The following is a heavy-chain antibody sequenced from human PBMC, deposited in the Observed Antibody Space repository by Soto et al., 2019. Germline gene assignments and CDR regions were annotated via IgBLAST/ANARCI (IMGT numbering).Heavy chain of an antibody. CDR3: AREGYSNSRGYDY. D-gene: IGHD6-13*01. V-gene: IGHV4-34*01. Sequence: QVQLQQWGAGLLKPSETLSLTCAVYGGSFSGYYWSWIRQPPGKGLEWIGEINHSGSPNYNPSLKSRVTISVDTSKDQISLRLSSVTAAETAVYFCAREGYSNSRGYDYWGQGTLVTVSS. CDR2: INHSGSP. CDR1: GGSFSGYY. J-gene: IGHJ4*02.